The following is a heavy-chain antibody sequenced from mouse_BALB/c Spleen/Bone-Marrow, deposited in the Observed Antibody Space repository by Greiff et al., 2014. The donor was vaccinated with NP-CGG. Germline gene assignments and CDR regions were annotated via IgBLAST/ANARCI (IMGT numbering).Heavy chain of an antibody. CDR3: TRSGNYLFAY. V-gene: IGHV1S81*02. Sequence: QVHVKQSGAELVKPGASVRLPCKASGYTFTNYYMYWVKQRPGQGLEWIGEINPSNGGTNFNEKFKSKATLTVDKSSNTTYMQLSSLTSEDSAVYYCTRSGNYLFAYWGQGTLVTVSA. CDR2: INPSNGGT. J-gene: IGHJ3*01. CDR1: GYTFTNYY. D-gene: IGHD2-1*01.